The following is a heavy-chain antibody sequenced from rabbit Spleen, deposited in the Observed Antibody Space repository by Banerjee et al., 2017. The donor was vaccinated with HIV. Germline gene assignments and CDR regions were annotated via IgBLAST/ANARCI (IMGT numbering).Heavy chain of an antibody. CDR2: IYPGSSGTT. CDR1: GFSFSSTYY. D-gene: IGHD4-1*01. Sequence: QSLEESGGDLVKPGASLTLTCTASGFSFSSTYYMCWVRQPPGKGLEWIGCIYPGSSGTTYYASWAKGRFTISKTSSTTVTLQMTSLTAADTATYFCARETSSGWGVVSYYFNLWGPGTLVTVS. V-gene: IGHV1S40*01. CDR3: ARETSSGWGVVSYYFNL. J-gene: IGHJ4*01.